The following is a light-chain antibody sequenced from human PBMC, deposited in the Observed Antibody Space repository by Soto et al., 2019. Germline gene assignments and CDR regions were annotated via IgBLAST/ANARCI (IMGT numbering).Light chain of an antibody. Sequence: HSALTQPPSASGSPGQSVTISCTGTSSDVGGYNFVSWYRQHPGKAPQLMIYEVSKRPSGVPDRFSGSKSDNTATLTVSGLQAEDEADYYCSSYAGSNNFVFGTGTKVT. V-gene: IGLV2-8*01. CDR3: SSYAGSNNFV. CDR1: SSDVGGYNF. CDR2: EVS. J-gene: IGLJ1*01.